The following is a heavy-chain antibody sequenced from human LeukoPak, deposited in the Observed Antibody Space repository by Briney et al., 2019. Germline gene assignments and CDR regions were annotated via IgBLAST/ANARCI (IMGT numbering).Heavy chain of an antibody. CDR3: ARDGGKMAYFDY. Sequence: GGSLRLSCAASGFTFSSYAMSRVRQAPGKGLEWVSAISGSGGSTYYADSVKGRFTISRDNSKNTLYLQMNSLRAEDTAVYYCARDGGKMAYFDYWGQGTLVTVSS. J-gene: IGHJ4*02. CDR2: ISGSGGST. V-gene: IGHV3-23*01. D-gene: IGHD5-24*01. CDR1: GFTFSSYA.